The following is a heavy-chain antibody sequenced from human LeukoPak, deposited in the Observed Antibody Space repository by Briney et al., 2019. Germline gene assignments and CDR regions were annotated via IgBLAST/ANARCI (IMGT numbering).Heavy chain of an antibody. D-gene: IGHD3-10*01. J-gene: IGHJ1*01. CDR2: IYTSGST. CDR3: ARDGSSYYSGSGSYSSEYFQH. CDR1: GGSISSYY. Sequence: NPSETLSLTCTVSGGSISSYYWSWIRQPAGKGLRWIGRIYTSGSTNYNPSLKSRVTMSVDTSKNQFSLKLSSVTAADTAIYYCARDGSSYYSGSGSYSSEYFQHWGQGTLVTVSS. V-gene: IGHV4-4*07.